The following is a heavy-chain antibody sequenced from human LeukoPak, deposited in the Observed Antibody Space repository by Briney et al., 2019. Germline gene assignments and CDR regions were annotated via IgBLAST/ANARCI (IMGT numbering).Heavy chain of an antibody. CDR3: ARVDYSNYLLIYYYYYMDV. J-gene: IGHJ6*03. Sequence: GGSLRLSCAATGFTFSSYSMNWVRQAPGKGLEWVSYISSSSSTIYYADSVKGRFTISRDNAKNSLYLQMNSLRAEDTAVYYCARVDYSNYLLIYYYYYMDVWGKGTTVTVSS. V-gene: IGHV3-48*01. CDR2: ISSSSSTI. CDR1: GFTFSSYS. D-gene: IGHD4-11*01.